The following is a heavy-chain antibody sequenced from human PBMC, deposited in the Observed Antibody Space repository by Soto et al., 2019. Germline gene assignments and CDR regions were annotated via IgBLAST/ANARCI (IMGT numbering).Heavy chain of an antibody. CDR3: ARGAQGFFPVSGIYFYFDH. Sequence: ASVKVSCKTSGYIFTDHLIHWVRQSPGQGLQWVGWVHPDSGGTNVAQAFQDRVTRTADTSITTAYMDLARLRPDDTASFYCARGAQGFFPVSGIYFYFDHWGQGTPVTVSS. D-gene: IGHD3-22*01. CDR2: VHPDSGGT. V-gene: IGHV1-2*02. J-gene: IGHJ4*02. CDR1: GYIFTDHL.